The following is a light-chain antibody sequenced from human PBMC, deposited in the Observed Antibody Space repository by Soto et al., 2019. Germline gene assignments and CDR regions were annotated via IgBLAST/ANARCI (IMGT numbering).Light chain of an antibody. CDR1: QSVSSH. CDR2: DAS. CDR3: QQRSIWPLT. Sequence: EIVLTQSPATLSLSPGERATLSCRASQSVSSHLAWYQQKPGQAPRLLIYDASNRATGIPARFSSSGSGTDFTLTISSLEPEDFAVYYCQQRSIWPLTFGGGTKVEI. V-gene: IGKV3-11*01. J-gene: IGKJ4*01.